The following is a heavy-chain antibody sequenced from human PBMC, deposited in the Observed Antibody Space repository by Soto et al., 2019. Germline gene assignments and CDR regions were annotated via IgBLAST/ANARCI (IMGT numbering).Heavy chain of an antibody. J-gene: IGHJ4*02. CDR2: IIPIFGTA. V-gene: IGHV1-69*01. CDR1: GGTFSSYA. Sequence: QVQLVQSGAEVKKPGSSVKVSYKASGGTFSSYAISWVRQAPGQGLEWMGGIIPIFGTANYAQKFQGRVTITADESTSTAYMELSSLRSEDTAVYYCASAGSSSSIKEYYFDYWGQGTLVTVSS. D-gene: IGHD6-6*01. CDR3: ASAGSSSSIKEYYFDY.